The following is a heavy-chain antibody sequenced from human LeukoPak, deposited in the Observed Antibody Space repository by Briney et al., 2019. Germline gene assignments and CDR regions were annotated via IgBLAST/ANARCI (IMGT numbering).Heavy chain of an antibody. V-gene: IGHV4-4*02. CDR1: GGSINSNNW. CDR3: VTNSIGYCSGGNCYQVSDY. D-gene: IGHD2-15*01. Sequence: MPSETLSLTCAVSGGSINSNNWWSWVRQPPGKGLEWIGEIYHSGSTNYNPSLKSRVTISVDKSKKQFSLKLSSVTAADTAVYYCVTNSIGYCSGGNCYQVSDYWGQGTLVTVSS. CDR2: IYHSGST. J-gene: IGHJ4*02.